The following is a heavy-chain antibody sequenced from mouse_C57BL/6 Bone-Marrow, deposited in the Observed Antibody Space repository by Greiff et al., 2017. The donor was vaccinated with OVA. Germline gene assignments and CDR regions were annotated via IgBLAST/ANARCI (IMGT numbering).Heavy chain of an antibody. Sequence: EVKVVESEGGLVQPGSSMKLSCTASGFTFSDYYMAWVRQVPEKGLEWVANINYDGSSTYYLDSLKSRFIISRDNAKNILYLQMSSLKSEDTATYYCARGPYYGSSYGWYFDVWGTGTTVTVSS. V-gene: IGHV5-16*01. D-gene: IGHD1-1*01. CDR3: ARGPYYGSSYGWYFDV. J-gene: IGHJ1*03. CDR1: GFTFSDYY. CDR2: INYDGSST.